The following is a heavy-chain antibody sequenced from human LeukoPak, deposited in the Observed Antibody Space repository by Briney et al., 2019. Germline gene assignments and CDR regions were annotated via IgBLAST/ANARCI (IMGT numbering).Heavy chain of an antibody. V-gene: IGHV3-74*01. Sequence: GGSLRLSCAASGFTFSSYAMHWVRQVPGKGLVWVSRINTDGNSISYADSVKGRFTVSRDNAKSTLYLQMNSLRAEDTAVYYCVRDSATVSYWGQGTLVTVSS. CDR1: GFTFSSYA. J-gene: IGHJ4*02. CDR3: VRDSATVSY. D-gene: IGHD1-26*01. CDR2: INTDGNSI.